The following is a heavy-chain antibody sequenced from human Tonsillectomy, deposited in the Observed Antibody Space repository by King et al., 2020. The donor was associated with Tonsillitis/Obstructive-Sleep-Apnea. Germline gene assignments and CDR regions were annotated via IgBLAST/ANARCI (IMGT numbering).Heavy chain of an antibody. CDR3: TTDLRYNWKGGSFDY. CDR2: IKSKTDGGTT. V-gene: IGHV3-15*01. Sequence: VQLVESGGGLVKPGGSLRLSCAASGFTFSNAWMSWVRQAPGKGLEWGGRIKSKTDGGTTDYAAPVKGRFTISRDDSKNTLYLQMNSLKTEDTAVYYCTTDLRYNWKGGSFDYWGQGTLVTVSS. CDR1: GFTFSNAW. D-gene: IGHD1-20*01. J-gene: IGHJ4*02.